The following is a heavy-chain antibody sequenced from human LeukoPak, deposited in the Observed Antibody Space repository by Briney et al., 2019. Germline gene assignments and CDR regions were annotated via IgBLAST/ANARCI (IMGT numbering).Heavy chain of an antibody. J-gene: IGHJ4*02. CDR2: IRSKAYGGTT. Sequence: GGSLRLSCTASGFTFGDYAMSWVRQAPGKGLEWVGFIRSKAYGGTTEYAASVKGRFTISRDDSKSIAYLQMNSLKTEDTAVYYCTRAERFLEWFTSKGYFDYWGQGTLVTVSS. D-gene: IGHD3-3*01. CDR1: GFTFGDYA. CDR3: TRAERFLEWFTSKGYFDY. V-gene: IGHV3-49*04.